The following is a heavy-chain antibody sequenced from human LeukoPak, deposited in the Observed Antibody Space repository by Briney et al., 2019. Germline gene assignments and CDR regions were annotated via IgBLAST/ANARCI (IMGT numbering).Heavy chain of an antibody. Sequence: PGGSLRLSCAASGFTFSSYGMHWVRQAPGKGLEWVAFIRYDGSNKYYADSVKGRFTISRDNAKNSLYLQMNSLRAEDTAVYYCARDSIAVAGKRFDYWGQGTLVTVSS. CDR1: GFTFSSYG. CDR2: IRYDGSNK. D-gene: IGHD6-19*01. CDR3: ARDSIAVAGKRFDY. V-gene: IGHV3-30*02. J-gene: IGHJ4*02.